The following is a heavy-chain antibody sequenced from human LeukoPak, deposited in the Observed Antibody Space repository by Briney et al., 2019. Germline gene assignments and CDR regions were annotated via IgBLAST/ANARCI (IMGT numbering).Heavy chain of an antibody. CDR3: ARDFTGWFDP. V-gene: IGHV4-30-4*08. Sequence: SQTLSLTCTVSGGSISSGDYYWRWIRQPPGKGLEWIGYIYYSGSTYYNPSLKSRVTISVDTSKNQFSLKLSSVTDADTAVYYCARDFTGWFDPWGQGTLVTVSS. J-gene: IGHJ5*02. CDR2: IYYSGST. CDR1: GGSISSGDYY. D-gene: IGHD3-16*01.